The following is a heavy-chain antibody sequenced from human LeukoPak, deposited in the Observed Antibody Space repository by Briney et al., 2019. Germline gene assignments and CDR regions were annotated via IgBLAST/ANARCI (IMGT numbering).Heavy chain of an antibody. V-gene: IGHV3-74*01. Sequence: GGSLRLSRAASGFTFSSYWMNWVRQAPGKGLVWVSRIASDGSSTTYADSVKGRFSISRDNAKNTLYLQMNSLRVEDTAVYYCARGRPHGNDYWGQGTLVTVSS. CDR1: GFTFSSYW. J-gene: IGHJ4*02. CDR2: IASDGSST. CDR3: ARGRPHGNDY. D-gene: IGHD4-23*01.